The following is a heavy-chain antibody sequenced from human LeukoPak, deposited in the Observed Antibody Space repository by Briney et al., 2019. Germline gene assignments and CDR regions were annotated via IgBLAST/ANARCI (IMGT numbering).Heavy chain of an antibody. CDR3: ARDSYCGGDCYSATGYFQY. CDR2: ISDTGTTI. D-gene: IGHD2-21*02. V-gene: IGHV3-48*03. CDR1: GFTFSSFQ. Sequence: PGGSLRLSCAASGFTFSSFQMNWVRQAPGKGLEWVSYISDTGTTIYYADSVKGRFTISRDNAKNSLYLQMNSLRAEDTAVYYCARDSYCGGDCYSATGYFQYWGQGTLVTVSS. J-gene: IGHJ1*01.